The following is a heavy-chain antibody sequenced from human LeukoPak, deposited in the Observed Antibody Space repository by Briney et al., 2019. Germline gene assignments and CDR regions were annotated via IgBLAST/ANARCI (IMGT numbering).Heavy chain of an antibody. CDR3: TRDERGYSYGDYYYMDV. V-gene: IGHV3-49*04. Sequence: GGSLRLSCTASGFTFGDYGMSWVRQAPGKGLEWVCFIRSKAYGGTTEYAASVKGRFTISRDDSKSIAYLQMNSLKTEDTAVYYCTRDERGYSYGDYYYMDVWGKGTTVTVSS. CDR1: GFTFGDYG. D-gene: IGHD5-18*01. CDR2: IRSKAYGGTT. J-gene: IGHJ6*03.